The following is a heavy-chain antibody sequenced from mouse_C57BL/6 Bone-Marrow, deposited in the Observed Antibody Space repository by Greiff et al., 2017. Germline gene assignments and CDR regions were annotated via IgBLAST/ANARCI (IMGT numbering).Heavy chain of an antibody. J-gene: IGHJ1*03. CDR3: ARGNYYGSSYKYFDV. CDR1: GYTFTNYW. CDR2: IYPGGGYT. V-gene: IGHV1-63*01. Sequence: QVQLQQSGAELVRPGTSVKMSCKASGYTFTNYWIGWAKQRPGHGLAWIGDIYPGGGYTNYNEKFKGKATLTADKSSSTAYMQFSSLTSEDSAIYYCARGNYYGSSYKYFDVWGTGTTVTVSS. D-gene: IGHD1-1*01.